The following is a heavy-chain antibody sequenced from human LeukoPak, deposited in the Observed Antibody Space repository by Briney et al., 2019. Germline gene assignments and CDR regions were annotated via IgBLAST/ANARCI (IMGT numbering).Heavy chain of an antibody. J-gene: IGHJ4*02. V-gene: IGHV3-23*01. CDR1: GFSFSNYA. Sequence: GGSLRLSCVASGFSFSNYAMSWVRQAPGKGLEWVSGISGFGSSPYYADSVKGRFTISGDNSKNTLYLQMNSLRAEDTAVYYCADLGTTYYYDHSTYWGRGTLVTVSS. CDR3: ADLGTTYYYDHSTY. D-gene: IGHD3-22*01. CDR2: ISGFGSSP.